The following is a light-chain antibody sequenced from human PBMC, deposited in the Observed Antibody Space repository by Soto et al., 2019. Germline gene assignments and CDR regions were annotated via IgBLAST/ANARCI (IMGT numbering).Light chain of an antibody. Sequence: DIQMTQSPSSLSASVGDRVTITCRASQSISSYLNWYQQKPGKAPKLLIYAASSLQSGVPSRFSGSGSGTEFTLTISSLQSEDFAVYYCQQHNNWPPITFGQGTKVDIK. CDR3: QQHNNWPPIT. CDR2: AAS. J-gene: IGKJ1*01. V-gene: IGKV1-39*01. CDR1: QSISSY.